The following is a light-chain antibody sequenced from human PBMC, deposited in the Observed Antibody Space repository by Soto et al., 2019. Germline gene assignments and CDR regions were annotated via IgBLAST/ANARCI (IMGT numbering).Light chain of an antibody. V-gene: IGLV2-11*01. J-gene: IGLJ3*02. Sequence: QSALTQPRSVSGSPGQSVTISCTGTSSDVGGHNFVSWYRQHPGRAPKLIISDVSKRPSGVPDRFSGSRSGNTASLTISGRQADDEADYYCCSYAGSYTWVFGGGTKLTVL. CDR3: CSYAGSYTWV. CDR1: SSDVGGHNF. CDR2: DVS.